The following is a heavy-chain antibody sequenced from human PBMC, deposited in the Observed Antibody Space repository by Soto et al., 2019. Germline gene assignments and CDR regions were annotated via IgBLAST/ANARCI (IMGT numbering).Heavy chain of an antibody. J-gene: IGHJ4*02. CDR3: ARGPTLGYYDSSGYYFH. CDR2: ISSSSSTI. Sequence: PGGSLSLSCAASGFTFSSYSMNWVRQAPGKGLEWVSYISSSSSTIYYADSVKGRFTISRDNAKNSLYLQMNSLRDEDTAVYYCARGPTLGYYDSSGYYFHWGQGTLVPVSS. CDR1: GFTFSSYS. D-gene: IGHD3-22*01. V-gene: IGHV3-48*02.